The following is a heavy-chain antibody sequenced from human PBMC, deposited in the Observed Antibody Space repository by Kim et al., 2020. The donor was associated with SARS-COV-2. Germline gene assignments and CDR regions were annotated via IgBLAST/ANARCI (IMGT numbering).Heavy chain of an antibody. J-gene: IGHJ4*02. D-gene: IGHD3-10*01. CDR3: AREGPLYGSGSYYSPY. Sequence: GGSLRLSCAASGFTFSSYAMHWVRQAPGKGLEWVAVISYDGSNKYYVDSVKGRFTISRDNSKNTLYLQMNSLRAEDTAVYYCAREGPLYGSGSYYSPYWGQGTLVTVSS. CDR1: GFTFSSYA. V-gene: IGHV3-30*04. CDR2: ISYDGSNK.